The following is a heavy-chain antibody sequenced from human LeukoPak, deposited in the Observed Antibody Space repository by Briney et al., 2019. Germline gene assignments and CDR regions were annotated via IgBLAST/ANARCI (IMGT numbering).Heavy chain of an antibody. CDR2: ISGSGGST. D-gene: IGHD3-10*01. V-gene: IGHV3-23*01. CDR3: AKDTTTMVRGVSEPSPPFDP. CDR1: GFTFSNAW. J-gene: IGHJ5*02. Sequence: PGGSLRLSCAASGFTFSNAWMSWVRRAPGKGLEWVSAISGSGGSTYYADSVKGRFTISRDNSKNTLYLQMNSRRAEDTAVYYCAKDTTTMVRGVSEPSPPFDPWGQGTLVTVSS.